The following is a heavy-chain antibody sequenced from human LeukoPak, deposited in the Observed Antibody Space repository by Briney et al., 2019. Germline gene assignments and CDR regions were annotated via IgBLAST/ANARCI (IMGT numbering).Heavy chain of an antibody. CDR3: ARPASRGVGRYFDL. J-gene: IGHJ2*01. CDR2: LSGSGDNT. D-gene: IGHD3-10*01. Sequence: GGSLRLSCAASGFTFSSYWMHWVRQAPGKGLEWVSALSGSGDNTYYADSVKGRFTISRDNSKNTLYLQMNSLRVEDTALYYCARPASRGVGRYFDLWGRGTLVTVSS. V-gene: IGHV3-23*01. CDR1: GFTFSSYW.